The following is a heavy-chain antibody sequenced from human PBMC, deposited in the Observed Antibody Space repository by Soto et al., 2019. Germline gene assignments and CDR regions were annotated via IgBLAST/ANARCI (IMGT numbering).Heavy chain of an antibody. CDR3: AQDRVYCSGGSCDGLEAPHHYYYYGMHV. CDR2: ISYDGSNK. J-gene: IGHJ6*02. Sequence: QVQLVESGGGVVQPGRSLRLSCAASGFTFSSYGMHWVRQAPGKGLEWVAVISYDGSNKYYADSVKGRFTISRDNSNNSLYMQMNRLRAEDTAVYYCAQDRVYCSGGSCDGLEAPHHYYYYGMHVWGQGTTVIVSS. V-gene: IGHV3-30*18. CDR1: GFTFSSYG. D-gene: IGHD2-15*01.